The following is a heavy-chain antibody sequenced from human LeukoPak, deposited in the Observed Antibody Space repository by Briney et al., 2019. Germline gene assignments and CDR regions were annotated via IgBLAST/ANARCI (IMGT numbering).Heavy chain of an antibody. Sequence: PSETLSLTCTVSGGSISSYYWSWIRQPPGKGLEWIGYIYYSGSTNYNPSLKSRVTISVDTSKNQFSLKLSSVTAADTAVYYCAQRRPGAPLFYWGQGTLVTVSS. CDR1: GGSISSYY. V-gene: IGHV4-59*01. CDR3: AQRRPGAPLFY. D-gene: IGHD5-24*01. J-gene: IGHJ4*02. CDR2: IYYSGST.